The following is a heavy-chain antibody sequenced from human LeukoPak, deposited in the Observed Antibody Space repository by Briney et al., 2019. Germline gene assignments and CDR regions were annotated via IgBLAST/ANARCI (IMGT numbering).Heavy chain of an antibody. CDR1: GFTFDDYA. D-gene: IGHD3-22*01. CDR2: ISWNSGSI. CDR3: ARDGDSSGYYYVGAFDI. Sequence: PGRSLRLSCAASGFTFDDYAMHWVRQAPGKGLEWVSGISWNSGSIGYADSVKGRFTISRDNAKNSLYLQMNSLRAEDTAVYYCARDGDSSGYYYVGAFDIWGQGTMVTVSS. J-gene: IGHJ3*02. V-gene: IGHV3-9*01.